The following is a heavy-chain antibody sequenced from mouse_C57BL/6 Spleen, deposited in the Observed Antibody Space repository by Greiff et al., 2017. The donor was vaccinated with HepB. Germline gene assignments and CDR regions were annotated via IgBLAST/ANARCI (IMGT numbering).Heavy chain of an antibody. CDR1: GFSLTSYA. Sequence: VKLMGSGPGLVAPSQSLSITCTVSGFSLTSYAISWVRQPPGKGLEWLGVIWTGGGTNYNSALKSRLSISKDNSKSQVFLKMNSLQTDDTARYYCARSGSYGSSSYYYAMDYWGQGTSVTVSS. CDR2: IWTGGGT. D-gene: IGHD1-1*01. CDR3: ARSGSYGSSSYYYAMDY. J-gene: IGHJ4*01. V-gene: IGHV2-9-1*01.